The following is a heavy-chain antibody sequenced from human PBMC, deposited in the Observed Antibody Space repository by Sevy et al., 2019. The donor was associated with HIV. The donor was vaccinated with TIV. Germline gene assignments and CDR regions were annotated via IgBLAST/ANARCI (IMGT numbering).Heavy chain of an antibody. CDR2: IKRKSDGGKT. CDR3: ATHAPYTAMAAFDY. D-gene: IGHD5-18*01. V-gene: IGHV3-15*01. CDR1: GFSFRDAW. J-gene: IGHJ4*02. Sequence: GGSLRLSCAASGFSFRDAWMSWVRQAPGKGLEWIGRIKRKSDGGKTDYAAPVKGRISISIDDSKTPLFLQMNSLTTEDTAVYYCATHAPYTAMAAFDYWGQGTLVTVSS.